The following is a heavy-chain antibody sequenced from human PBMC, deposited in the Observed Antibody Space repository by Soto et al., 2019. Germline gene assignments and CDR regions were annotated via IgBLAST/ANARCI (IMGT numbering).Heavy chain of an antibody. CDR2: ISTDGSIT. J-gene: IGHJ4*02. CDR3: ARDTNGLHY. Sequence: GGSLRLSCAASGLIFRNYKMHWVRQAPGKGLVWVSRISTDGSITDYADSVKGRFTVSRDNAKNTLYLQMNSLRVDDTAVYYCARDTNGLHYWGQGTLVTVSS. V-gene: IGHV3-74*01. CDR1: GLIFRNYK. D-gene: IGHD2-8*01.